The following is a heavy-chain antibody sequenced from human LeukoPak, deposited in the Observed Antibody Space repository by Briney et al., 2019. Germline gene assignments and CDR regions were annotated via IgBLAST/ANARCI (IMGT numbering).Heavy chain of an antibody. CDR2: ISGSGGST. D-gene: IGHD3-9*01. CDR3: ARVAGDILTGYYNDLGY. CDR1: GFTFSSYA. Sequence: PGGSLRLSCAASGFTFSSYAMSWVRQARGKGLEWVSAISGSGGSTYYADSVKGRFTISRDNSKNTLYLQMNSLRAEDTAVYYCARVAGDILTGYYNDLGYWGQGTLVTVSS. V-gene: IGHV3-23*01. J-gene: IGHJ4*02.